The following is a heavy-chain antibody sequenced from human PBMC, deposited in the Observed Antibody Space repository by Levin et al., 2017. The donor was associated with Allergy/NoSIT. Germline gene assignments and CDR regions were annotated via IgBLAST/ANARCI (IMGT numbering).Heavy chain of an antibody. CDR2: IKSTTEGGTT. CDR3: GTELLWSGGKIYYFDN. D-gene: IGHD3-10*01. J-gene: IGHJ4*02. Sequence: GGSLRLSCAVSGFTFSNAWMTWVRRAPGKGLEWIGHIKSTTEGGTTAYGGPAQGRISISRDDSRNNLYLQIHSLQSEDTAVYYCGTELLWSGGKIYYFDNWGQGALVTVSS. V-gene: IGHV3-15*05. CDR1: GFTFSNAW.